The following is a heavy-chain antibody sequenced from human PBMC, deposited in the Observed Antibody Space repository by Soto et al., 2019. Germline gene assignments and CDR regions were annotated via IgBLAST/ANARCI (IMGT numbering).Heavy chain of an antibody. CDR1: GGTFSSYP. CDR2: TNGNLGTG. D-gene: IGHD4-17*01. V-gene: IGHV1-69*06. Sequence: QVQLVQSGAEVKRPGSSVKVSCKASGGTFSSYPITWVRQAPGQGLEWMGGTNGNLGTGNYARKFRGRLTITTDISTTTVYMELSSLTSEDTAVYYCARRDSHGYFRYFDNWGQGTLGTVSS. J-gene: IGHJ4*02. CDR3: ARRDSHGYFRYFDN.